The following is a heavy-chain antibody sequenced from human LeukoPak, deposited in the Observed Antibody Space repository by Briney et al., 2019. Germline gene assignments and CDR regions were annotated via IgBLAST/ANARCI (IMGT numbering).Heavy chain of an antibody. CDR3: ARTQSRLYYYDSSGPPFDP. CDR2: ISAYNGNA. J-gene: IGHJ5*02. CDR1: GYTFTSYG. V-gene: IGHV1-18*01. Sequence: ASVKVSCKASGYTFTSYGISWVRQAPGQGLEWMGWISAYNGNANYAQKLQGRVTMTTDTSTSTAYMELRSLRSDDTAVYYCARTQSRLYYYDSSGPPFDPWGQGTLVTVSS. D-gene: IGHD3-22*01.